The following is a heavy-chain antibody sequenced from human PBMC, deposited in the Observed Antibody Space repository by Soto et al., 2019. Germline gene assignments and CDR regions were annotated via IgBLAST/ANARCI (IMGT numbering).Heavy chain of an antibody. CDR3: AKEVYGAARGGMDV. Sequence: EVQLLESGGGLVQPGGSLRLSCAASGFTFSNNVMNWVRQAPGKGLEWVSGISDNGGSTYYADSVKGRCTISRDNSKKTLYLQMNSLRAEDTAVYYCAKEVYGAARGGMDVWGQGTTVTVSS. D-gene: IGHD3-10*01. V-gene: IGHV3-23*01. CDR1: GFTFSNNV. J-gene: IGHJ6*02. CDR2: ISDNGGST.